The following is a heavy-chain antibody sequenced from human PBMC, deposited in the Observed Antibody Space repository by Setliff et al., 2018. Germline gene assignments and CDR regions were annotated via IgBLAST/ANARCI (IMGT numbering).Heavy chain of an antibody. J-gene: IGHJ3*02. D-gene: IGHD7-27*01. CDR1: GYTFTTYG. Sequence: ASVKVSCKASGYTFTTYGISWVRQAPGQGLEWMGWIGARNVKTNYAQKFQDRVTMTTDTSTSTGYMDLRSLTSDDTAVYYCARRWETGDQDAYDIWGQGTMVTVSS. CDR2: IGARNVKT. CDR3: ARRWETGDQDAYDI. V-gene: IGHV1-18*04.